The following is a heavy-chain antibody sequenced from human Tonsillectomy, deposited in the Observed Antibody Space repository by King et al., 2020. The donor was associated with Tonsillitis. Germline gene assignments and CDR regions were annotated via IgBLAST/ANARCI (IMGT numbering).Heavy chain of an antibody. D-gene: IGHD2-2*01. CDR1: GFTLRNYG. V-gene: IGHV3-30*18. Sequence: QLVQSGGGVVQPGRSLRLSCAASGFTLRNYGMHWVRQAPGKGLEWVAVISYDGSNKYYVDSVKGRFTISRDNSKNMLYLHMNSLRAEDTAVYYCAKGTHVVPADSVDYWGQGPLVTVSS. CDR2: ISYDGSNK. J-gene: IGHJ4*02. CDR3: AKGTHVVPADSVDY.